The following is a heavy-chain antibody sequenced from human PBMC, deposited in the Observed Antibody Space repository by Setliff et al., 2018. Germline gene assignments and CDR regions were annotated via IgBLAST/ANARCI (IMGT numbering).Heavy chain of an antibody. V-gene: IGHV4-61*09. J-gene: IGHJ4*02. CDR1: GGSISNTYYY. D-gene: IGHD6-6*01. Sequence: PSETLSLTCTVSGGSISNTYYYWSWIRQPAGQGLEWIGQIYTSWSTNYNPSLKSRVTISIDTSRDQFSLKLISMIAADTAVYYCARGRNIAARLLDSWGQGTLVTVSS. CDR2: IYTSWST. CDR3: ARGRNIAARLLDS.